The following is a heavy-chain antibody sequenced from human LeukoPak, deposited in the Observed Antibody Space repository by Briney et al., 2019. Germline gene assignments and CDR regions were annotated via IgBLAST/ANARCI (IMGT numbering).Heavy chain of an antibody. CDR2: ISYEGNIK. CDR1: GFAFSSTA. Sequence: GGSLRLSCAASGFAFSSTAMHWVRQAPGKGLEWVAVISYEGNIKYDADSVKGRFTISRDNSKNTLYLQMNSLRVDDTAVYYCAQQLGYCSGGTCYFTYWGQGTLVTVSS. D-gene: IGHD2-15*01. V-gene: IGHV3-30*04. CDR3: AQQLGYCSGGTCYFTY. J-gene: IGHJ1*01.